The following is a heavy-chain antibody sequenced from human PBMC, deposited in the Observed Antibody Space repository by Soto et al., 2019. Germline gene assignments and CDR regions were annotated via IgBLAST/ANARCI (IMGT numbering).Heavy chain of an antibody. Sequence: ASVKVSCKASGYTFTSYAMHWVRQAPGQRLEWMGWINAGNGNTKYSQKFQGRVTITRDTSASTAYMELSSLRSEDTAVYYCARDGAAGTTVTTLLLHYYYMDVWGKGTTVTVSS. J-gene: IGHJ6*03. D-gene: IGHD4-4*01. CDR1: GYTFTSYA. CDR2: INAGNGNT. V-gene: IGHV1-3*01. CDR3: ARDGAAGTTVTTLLLHYYYMDV.